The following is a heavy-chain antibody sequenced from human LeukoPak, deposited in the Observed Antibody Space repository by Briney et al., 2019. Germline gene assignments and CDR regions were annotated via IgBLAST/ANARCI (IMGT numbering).Heavy chain of an antibody. V-gene: IGHV1-8*01. J-gene: IGHJ4*02. CDR3: ARTTLFPVGELSFFDY. CDR2: MNPNSGNT. CDR1: GYTFTSYD. D-gene: IGHD3-10*01. Sequence: ASVKVSCKASGYTFTSYDINWVRQATGQGLEWMGWMNPNSGNTGYAQKFQGRVTMTRNTSISTAYMELSSLRSEDTAVYYCARTTLFPVGELSFFDYWVQGTLVTVSS.